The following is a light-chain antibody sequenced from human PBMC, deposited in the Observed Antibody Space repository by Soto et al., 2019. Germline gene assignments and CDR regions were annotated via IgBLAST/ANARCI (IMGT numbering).Light chain of an antibody. V-gene: IGLV2-14*03. CDR2: KVS. Sequence: QSVLTQPASVFGSPGQSITISCTGTSSDVGGYNFVSWYQQHPGKAPKLMIYKVSNRPSGVSNRFSGSKSGNTASLTISGLQPEDEADYYCSSYTPSSTVVFGTGTKVTVL. CDR1: SSDVGGYNF. CDR3: SSYTPSSTVV. J-gene: IGLJ1*01.